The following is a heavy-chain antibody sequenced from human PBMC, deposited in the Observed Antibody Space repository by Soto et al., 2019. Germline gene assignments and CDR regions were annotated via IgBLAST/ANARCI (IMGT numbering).Heavy chain of an antibody. V-gene: IGHV1-69*08. CDR3: AREDYGDDGMDV. D-gene: IGHD4-17*01. J-gene: IGHJ6*02. CDR1: GGTFSSYT. Sequence: QVQLVQSGAEVKKPGSSVKVSCTASGGTFSSYTISWVRQAPGQGLAWMGRSIPILGIANYAQKFQGRVTITADKSTSTAYMELSRLRSEDTAVYYCAREDYGDDGMDVWGQGTTVTVSS. CDR2: SIPILGIA.